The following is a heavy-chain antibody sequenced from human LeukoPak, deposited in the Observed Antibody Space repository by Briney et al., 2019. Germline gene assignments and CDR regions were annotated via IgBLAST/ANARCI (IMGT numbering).Heavy chain of an antibody. J-gene: IGHJ2*01. CDR2: IWSGGSKT. Sequence: TGGSLRLSCAASGVLLSNYGMHWVRQAPGKGLELVALIWSGGSKTSYADSVKGRFTISRDISRNTVYLQMNSLRPEDTALYYCARDADTTAFYWYFDLWGRGTLVTVSS. CDR1: GVLLSNYG. V-gene: IGHV3-33*01. D-gene: IGHD2/OR15-2a*01. CDR3: ARDADTTAFYWYFDL.